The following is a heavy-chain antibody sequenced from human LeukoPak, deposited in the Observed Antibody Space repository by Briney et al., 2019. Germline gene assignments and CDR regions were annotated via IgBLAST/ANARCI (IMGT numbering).Heavy chain of an antibody. CDR2: INHSGST. D-gene: IGHD5-18*01. CDR1: GGSFSGYY. J-gene: IGHJ6*03. V-gene: IGHV4-34*01. Sequence: SETLSLTCAVYGGSFSGYYWSWIRQPPGKGLEWIGEINHSGSTNYNPSLKSRVTISVDTSKNQFSLKLSSVTAADTAVYYCARSRDSYGYVYYYYMDVWGKGTTVTISS. CDR3: ARSRDSYGYVYYYYMDV.